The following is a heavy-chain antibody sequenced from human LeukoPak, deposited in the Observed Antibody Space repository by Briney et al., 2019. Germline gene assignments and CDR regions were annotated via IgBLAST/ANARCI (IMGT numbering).Heavy chain of an antibody. CDR3: ATLERITFGGVIVGY. J-gene: IGHJ4*02. CDR1: GYTFSSHG. V-gene: IGHV3-21*01. Sequence: GGSLRLSCAASGYTFSSHGLTWVRQAPGKGLEWVSSISSSSSYIYYADSVKGRFTISRDNAKNSLYLQMNSLRAEDTAVYYCATLERITFGGVIVGYWGQGTLVTVSS. CDR2: ISSSSSYI. D-gene: IGHD3-16*02.